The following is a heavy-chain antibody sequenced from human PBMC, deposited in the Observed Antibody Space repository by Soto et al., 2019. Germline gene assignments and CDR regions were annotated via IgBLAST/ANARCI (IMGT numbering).Heavy chain of an antibody. V-gene: IGHV1-69*13. CDR2: IIPNFGTA. D-gene: IGHD2-2*01. CDR1: GGTFSGYA. J-gene: IGHJ6*02. Sequence: ASVKVSCKASGGTFSGYAISWVRQAPGQGLEWMGGIIPNFGTANYAQKFQGRVTITADESTSTAYMELSSLRSEDTAVYYCARGCSSTSCYPPRTYYYGMDVWGQGTTVTVSS. CDR3: ARGCSSTSCYPPRTYYYGMDV.